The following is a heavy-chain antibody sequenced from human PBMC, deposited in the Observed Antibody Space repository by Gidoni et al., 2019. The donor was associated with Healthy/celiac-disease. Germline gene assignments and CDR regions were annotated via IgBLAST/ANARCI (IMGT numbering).Heavy chain of an antibody. D-gene: IGHD6-6*01. J-gene: IGHJ4*02. CDR2: INPNSGGT. CDR3: ARDLSSSSPCIDY. Sequence: QLQLVQSGAEVKKPGASVKVSSKASGSPFTGYYMHWVRQAPGQGLEWMGWINPNSGGTSYAQKFQGRVTMTRDTSIRPAYLELSRLRSDDTAVYYCARDLSSSSPCIDYWGQGTLVTISS. V-gene: IGHV1-2*02. CDR1: GSPFTGYY.